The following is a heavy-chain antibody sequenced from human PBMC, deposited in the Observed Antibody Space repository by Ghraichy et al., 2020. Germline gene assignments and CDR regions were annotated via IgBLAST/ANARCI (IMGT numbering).Heavy chain of an antibody. CDR1: GGSFSGYY. J-gene: IGHJ4*02. CDR2: INHSGST. CDR3: ARGRSSWYLRSYFDY. V-gene: IGHV4-34*01. Sequence: SQTLSLTCAVYGGSFSGYYWSWIRQPPGKGLGWIWEINHSGSTNYNPSLKSRVTISVDTSKNQFSLKLSSVTAADTAVYYCARGRSSWYLRSYFDYWGQGTLVTVSS. D-gene: IGHD6-13*01.